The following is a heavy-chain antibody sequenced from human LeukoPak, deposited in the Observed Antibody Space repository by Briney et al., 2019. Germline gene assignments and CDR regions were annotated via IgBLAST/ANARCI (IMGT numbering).Heavy chain of an antibody. V-gene: IGHV4-59*11. D-gene: IGHD2/OR15-2a*01. CDR1: GGSFSDHY. CDR2: IYYSGST. J-gene: IGHJ4*02. CDR3: ARVDFY. Sequence: SETLSLTCAVYGGSFSDHYWSWIRQPPGKGLEWIGYIYYSGSTNYNPSLKSRVTISVDTSKNQFSLKLSSVTAADTAVYYCARVDFYWGQGTLVTVSS.